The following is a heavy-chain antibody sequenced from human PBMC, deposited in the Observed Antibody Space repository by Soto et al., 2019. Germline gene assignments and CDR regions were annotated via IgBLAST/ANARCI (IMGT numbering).Heavy chain of an antibody. CDR1: GFTFSSYG. Sequence: GGSLRLSCAASGFTFSSYGMHWVRQAPGKGLEWVAVISYDGSNKYYADSVKGRFTISRDNSKNTLYLQMNSLRAEDTAVYYCAKDPLSHYYDSSGYGFAELYFDYWGQGTLVTVSS. CDR2: ISYDGSNK. D-gene: IGHD3-22*01. J-gene: IGHJ4*02. CDR3: AKDPLSHYYDSSGYGFAELYFDY. V-gene: IGHV3-30*18.